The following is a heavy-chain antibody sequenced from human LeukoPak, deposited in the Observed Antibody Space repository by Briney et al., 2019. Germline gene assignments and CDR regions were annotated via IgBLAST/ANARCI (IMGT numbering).Heavy chain of an antibody. CDR1: GFTFSSYA. Sequence: GGSLRLSCAASGFTFSSYAMHWVRQAPGKGLEWVAVISYDGSNKYYADSVKGRFTISRDNSKNTQYLQMNSLRAEDTAVYYCAKVPRGYSYEGYFDYWGQGTLVTVSS. CDR2: ISYDGSNK. CDR3: AKVPRGYSYEGYFDY. J-gene: IGHJ4*02. V-gene: IGHV3-30*04. D-gene: IGHD5-18*01.